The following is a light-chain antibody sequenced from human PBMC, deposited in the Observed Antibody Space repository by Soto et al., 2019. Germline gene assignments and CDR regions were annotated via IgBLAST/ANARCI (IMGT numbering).Light chain of an antibody. Sequence: QSVLTQPASVSGSPGQSITISCTGTSRDVGGYNYVSWYQQHPGKAPKLMIYDVTNRPSGVSDRFSGSKSGNTASLTVSGLQAEDEADYYCCSSTGISTLLFATGTKVTVL. V-gene: IGLV2-14*03. J-gene: IGLJ1*01. CDR1: SRDVGGYNY. CDR3: CSSTGISTLL. CDR2: DVT.